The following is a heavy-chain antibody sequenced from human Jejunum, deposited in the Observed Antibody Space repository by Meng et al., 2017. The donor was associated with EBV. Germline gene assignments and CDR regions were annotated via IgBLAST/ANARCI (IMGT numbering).Heavy chain of an antibody. CDR2: INTKTGNP. CDR1: GYTFSSYA. D-gene: IGHD3-10*01. V-gene: IGHV7-4-1*02. CDR3: ARDWGGDYLDY. J-gene: IGHJ4*02. Sequence: QGRLVQSGSELKKPGASVKVSCKASGYTFSSYAMNWVRRAPGQGLKWMGWINTKTGNPTYAQGFTGRFVFSLDTSVGTAYLQISSLKAEDTAVYYCARDWGGDYLDYWGQGTLVTVSS.